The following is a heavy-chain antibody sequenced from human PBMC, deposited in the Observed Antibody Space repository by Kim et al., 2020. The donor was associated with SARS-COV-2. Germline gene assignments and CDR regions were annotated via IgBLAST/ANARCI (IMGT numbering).Heavy chain of an antibody. Sequence: CASSLQGRFTISRDNSTNTLYLQMNSLRAEDTAVYYCAKCDGDGDYVDYWGQGTLVTVSS. CDR3: AKCDGDGDYVDY. D-gene: IGHD4-17*01. V-gene: IGHV3-23*01. J-gene: IGHJ4*02.